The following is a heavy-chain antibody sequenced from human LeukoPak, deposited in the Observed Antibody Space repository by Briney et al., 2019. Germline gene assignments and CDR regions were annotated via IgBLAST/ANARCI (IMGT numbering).Heavy chain of an antibody. V-gene: IGHV4-59*08. CDR1: GGSISDYY. J-gene: IGHJ4*02. Sequence: PSETLSLTCSVSGGSISDYYWSWIRQSPGKELEWIGYIFSSGTTNYNPSLKSRVTISVDTSKNQFSLKLSSVTAADTAIYYCVRHYCSSTRCYSFSDGDQGTLVTVSS. D-gene: IGHD2-2*01. CDR3: VRHYCSSTRCYSFSD. CDR2: IFSSGTT.